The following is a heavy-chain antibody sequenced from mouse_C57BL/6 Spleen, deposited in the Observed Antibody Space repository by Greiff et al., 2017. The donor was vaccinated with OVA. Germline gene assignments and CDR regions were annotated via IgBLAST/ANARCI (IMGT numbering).Heavy chain of an antibody. V-gene: IGHV5-4*03. Sequence: DVMLVESGGGLVKPGGSLKLSCAASGFTFSSYAMSWVRQTPEKRLEWVATISDGGSYTYYPDNVKGRFTISRDNAKNNLYLQMSHLKSEDTAMYYCASYGNSNYWGQGTTLTVSS. J-gene: IGHJ2*01. D-gene: IGHD2-1*01. CDR2: ISDGGSYT. CDR1: GFTFSSYA. CDR3: ASYGNSNY.